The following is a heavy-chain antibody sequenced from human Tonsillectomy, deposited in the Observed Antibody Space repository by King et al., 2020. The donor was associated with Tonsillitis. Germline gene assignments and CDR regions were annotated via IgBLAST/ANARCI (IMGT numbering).Heavy chain of an antibody. J-gene: IGHJ4*02. V-gene: IGHV1-46*01. CDR3: ARVPPGISASGTLDY. CDR2: INPAVGGT. CDR1: GYTFTSYY. D-gene: IGHD6-13*01. Sequence: VQLVESGAEVKRPGASVKVSCKASGYTFTSYYMDWVRQAPGQGLEWMGKINPAVGGTTYAQKFQGRVTMTRVTATATVYMELSGLTSDDTAVYYCARVPPGISASGTLDYWGQGTLVTVSS.